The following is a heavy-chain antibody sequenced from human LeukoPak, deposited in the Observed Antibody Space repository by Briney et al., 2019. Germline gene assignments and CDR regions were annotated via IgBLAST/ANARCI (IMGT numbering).Heavy chain of an antibody. V-gene: IGHV3-15*01. CDR2: IKSKTDGETT. D-gene: IGHD2-2*01. J-gene: IGHJ4*02. CDR1: GLTFSNAW. Sequence: GSLRLSCAASGLTFSNAWMSWVRQAPGKGLEWIGRIKSKTDGETTDYAAPVRGRFTISRDDSKNTLYLQMNSLRAEDTAVYYCAKAKHYCSSTSCYGVGFDYWGQGTLVTVSS. CDR3: AKAKHYCSSTSCYGVGFDY.